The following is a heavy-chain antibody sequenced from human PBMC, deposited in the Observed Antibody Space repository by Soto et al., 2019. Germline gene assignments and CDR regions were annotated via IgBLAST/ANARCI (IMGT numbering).Heavy chain of an antibody. Sequence: QVQLQESGPGLVKPSETLSLTCTVSGGSISSYYWSWIRQPPGKGLEWIGYIYYSGSTNYNPSLKSRVTISVDTSKNQCSLKLSSVTAADTAVYYCARLLSGSGSYYNKGVFDYWGQGTLVTVSS. CDR1: GGSISSYY. CDR2: IYYSGST. CDR3: ARLLSGSGSYYNKGVFDY. V-gene: IGHV4-59*08. D-gene: IGHD3-10*01. J-gene: IGHJ4*02.